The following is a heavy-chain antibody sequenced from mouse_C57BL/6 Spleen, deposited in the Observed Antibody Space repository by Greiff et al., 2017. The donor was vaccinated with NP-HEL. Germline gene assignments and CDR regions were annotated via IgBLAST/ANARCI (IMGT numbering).Heavy chain of an antibody. Sequence: VQLQQSGAELMKPGASVKLSCKATGYTFTGYWIEWVKQRPGHGLEWIGEILPGSGSTNSNEKFKGKATFTADTSSNTAYMQLSSLTTEDSAIYYCARRRNWEFDYWGQGTTLTVSS. J-gene: IGHJ2*01. CDR2: ILPGSGST. CDR1: GYTFTGYW. CDR3: ARRRNWEFDY. D-gene: IGHD4-1*02. V-gene: IGHV1-9*01.